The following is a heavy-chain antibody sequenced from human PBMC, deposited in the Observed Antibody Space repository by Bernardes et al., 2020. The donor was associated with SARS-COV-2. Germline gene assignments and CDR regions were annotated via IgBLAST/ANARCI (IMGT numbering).Heavy chain of an antibody. D-gene: IGHD2-2*01. J-gene: IGHJ6*02. CDR1: GFTFSSYS. V-gene: IGHV3-21*01. CDR3: ARQPADYYYGMDV. CDR2: ISSSSSYI. Sequence: GSLRLSCSASGFTFSSYSMNWVRQAPGKGLEWVSSISSSSSYIYYADSVKGRFTISRDNAKNSLYLQMNSLRAEDTAVYYCARQPADYYYGMDVWGQGTTVTVSS.